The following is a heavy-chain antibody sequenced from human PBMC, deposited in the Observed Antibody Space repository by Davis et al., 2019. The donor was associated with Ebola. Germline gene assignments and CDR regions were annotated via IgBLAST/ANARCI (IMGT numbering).Heavy chain of an antibody. CDR3: ARDSSGWSYYYYYGMDV. D-gene: IGHD6-19*01. V-gene: IGHV1-3*01. CDR1: GYTFTSYA. CDR2: INAGNGNT. J-gene: IGHJ6*04. Sequence: ASVKVSCKASGYTFTSYAMHWVRQAPGQRLEWMGWINAGNGNTKYSQKFQGRVTITRDTSASTAYMELSSLRSEDTAVYYCARDSSGWSYYYYYGMDVWGKGTTVTVSS.